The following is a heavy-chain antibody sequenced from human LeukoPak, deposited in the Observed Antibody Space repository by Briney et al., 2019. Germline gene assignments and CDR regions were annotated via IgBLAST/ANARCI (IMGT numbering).Heavy chain of an antibody. CDR1: GFAFSTYA. J-gene: IGHJ4*02. CDR3: AKPSGDYDYFDY. Sequence: GGSLRLSCAASGFAFSTYALTWVRQTPGKGPEWVSGISGSGDKTYYADSVKGRFTISRDNPKSTMFLQMNNLRVEDTATYYCAKPSGDYDYFDYWGQGALVTVSS. CDR2: ISGSGDKT. V-gene: IGHV3-23*01. D-gene: IGHD3-22*01.